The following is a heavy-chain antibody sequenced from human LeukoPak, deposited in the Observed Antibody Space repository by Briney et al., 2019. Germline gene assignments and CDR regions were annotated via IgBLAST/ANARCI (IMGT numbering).Heavy chain of an antibody. CDR1: GFTFSSSA. V-gene: IGHV3-7*01. D-gene: IGHD4-17*01. CDR2: IKQDGSEK. J-gene: IGHJ4*02. CDR3: GRDKSYGDSTDY. Sequence: GGSLRLSCAASGFTFSSSAMSWVRQAPGKGLEWVANIKQDGSEKYYVDSVKGRFTISRDNAKKSLYLQMNSLRAEDTAVYYCGRDKSYGDSTDYWGQGTLVTVSS.